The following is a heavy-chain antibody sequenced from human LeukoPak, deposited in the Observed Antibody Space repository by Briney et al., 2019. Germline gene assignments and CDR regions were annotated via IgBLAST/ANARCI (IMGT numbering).Heavy chain of an antibody. CDR3: AREGGRRRASNFDWFDP. D-gene: IGHD3-16*01. CDR1: GFTFSAYT. CDR2: VSSNSAYI. J-gene: IGHJ5*02. V-gene: IGHV3-21*06. Sequence: GGSLRLSCAASGFTFSAYTMNWVRQAPGKGLEWVSAVSSNSAYIYYADSLRGRFTISRDNAKSLLYLQINSLRADDTAVYYCAREGGRRRASNFDWFDPWGQGTLVTVSS.